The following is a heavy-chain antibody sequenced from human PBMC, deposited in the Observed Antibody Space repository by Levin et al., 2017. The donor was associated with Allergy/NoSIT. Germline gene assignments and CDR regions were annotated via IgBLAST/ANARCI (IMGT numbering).Heavy chain of an antibody. D-gene: IGHD6-25*01. CDR3: ARRTGTAATSYYFDY. CDR2: ISSDGSDT. Sequence: LTCVASGFTFSSSWMHWVRQVPGKGLVWVSLISSDGSDTRYADSVKGRFTISRDNAKNTVYLQMNSLRAEDAAVYYCARRTGTAATSYYFDYWGQGTLVTVSS. CDR1: GFTFSSSW. V-gene: IGHV3-74*01. J-gene: IGHJ4*02.